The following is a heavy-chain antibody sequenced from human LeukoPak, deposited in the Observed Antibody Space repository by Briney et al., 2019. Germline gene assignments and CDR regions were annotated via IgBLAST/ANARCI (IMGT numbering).Heavy chain of an antibody. D-gene: IGHD2-2*01. J-gene: IGHJ5*02. CDR3: ARARTYCSSTSCYHFDP. V-gene: IGHV3-21*01. CDR2: ISSSSSYI. Sequence: GGSLRLSCAASGFTFSSYSMNWVRQAPGKGLEWVSSISSSSSYIYYADSAKGRFTISRDNAKSSLYLQMNSLRAEDTAVYYCARARTYCSSTSCYHFDPWGQGTLVTVSS. CDR1: GFTFSSYS.